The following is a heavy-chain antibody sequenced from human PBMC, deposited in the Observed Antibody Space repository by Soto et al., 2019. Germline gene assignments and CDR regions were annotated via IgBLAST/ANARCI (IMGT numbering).Heavy chain of an antibody. D-gene: IGHD3-10*01. CDR3: VSGSLTLPDYFQS. V-gene: IGHV1-69*06. Sequence: QVQLVQSGPEVKQPGSSVKVSCKASGGTFSTYAFHWVQQAPGQGLESMGEIIPLFAKASYAKKFQGGVTFSADRSTTTVFMEVNRLTSGDTAVYYCVSGSLTLPDYFQSGGQGTVVIVTS. CDR2: IIPLFAKA. CDR1: GGTFSTYA. J-gene: IGHJ1*01.